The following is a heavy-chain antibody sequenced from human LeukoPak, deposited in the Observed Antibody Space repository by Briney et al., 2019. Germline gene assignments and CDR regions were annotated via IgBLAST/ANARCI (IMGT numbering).Heavy chain of an antibody. V-gene: IGHV1-18*01. CDR1: GYTFTSYG. CDR2: ISAYNGNT. J-gene: IGHJ4*02. Sequence: ASVKVSCKASGYTFTSYGISWVRQAPGQGLEWMGWISAYNGNTKYAQKLQGRVTMTTDTSTSTAYMELRSLRSDDTAVYYCARDMLSYYDSSGYFHYWGQGTLVTVSS. CDR3: ARDMLSYYDSSGYFHY. D-gene: IGHD3-22*01.